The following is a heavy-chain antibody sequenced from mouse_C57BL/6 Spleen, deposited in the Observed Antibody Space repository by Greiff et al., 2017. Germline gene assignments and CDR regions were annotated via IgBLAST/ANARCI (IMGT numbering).Heavy chain of an antibody. Sequence: QVQLKQSGAELVKPGASVKISCKASGYAFSSYWMNWVKQRPGKGLEWIGQIYPGDGDTNYNGKFKGKATLTADKSSSTAYMQLSSLTSEDSAVYFCARGAYGSSTGDYWGQGTTLTVSS. V-gene: IGHV1-80*01. J-gene: IGHJ2*01. CDR2: IYPGDGDT. CDR1: GYAFSSYW. CDR3: ARGAYGSSTGDY. D-gene: IGHD1-1*01.